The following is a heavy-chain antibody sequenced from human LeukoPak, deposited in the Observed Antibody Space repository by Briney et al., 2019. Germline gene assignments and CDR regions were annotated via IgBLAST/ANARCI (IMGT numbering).Heavy chain of an antibody. Sequence: SETLSLTCTVSGGSISSYYWSWIRQPAGKGLEWIGRIYTSGSTNYNPSLKSRVTMSVDTSKNQFSQKLSSVTAADTAVYYCARDGYSGYDYYFDYWGQGTLVTVSS. CDR2: IYTSGST. V-gene: IGHV4-4*07. CDR1: GGSISSYY. CDR3: ARDGYSGYDYYFDY. J-gene: IGHJ4*02. D-gene: IGHD5-12*01.